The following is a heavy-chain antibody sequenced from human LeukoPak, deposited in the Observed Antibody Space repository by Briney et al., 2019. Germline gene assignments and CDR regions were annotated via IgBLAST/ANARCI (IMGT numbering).Heavy chain of an antibody. CDR1: GGSFSGYY. CDR3: AGGLGSSWYYYYYMDV. CDR2: INHSGST. V-gene: IGHV4-34*01. J-gene: IGHJ6*03. D-gene: IGHD6-13*01. Sequence: PSETLSLTCAVYGGSFSGYYWSWIRQPPGKGLEWIGEINHSGSTNYNPSLKSRVTISVDTSKNQFSLKLSSVTAADTAVYYCAGGLGSSWYYYYYMDVWGKGTTVTVSS.